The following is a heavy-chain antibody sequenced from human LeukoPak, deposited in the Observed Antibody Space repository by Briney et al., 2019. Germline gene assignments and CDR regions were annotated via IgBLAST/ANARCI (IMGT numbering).Heavy chain of an antibody. D-gene: IGHD5-24*01. CDR3: ARETPRRGETRDGYR. CDR2: INNDGVST. V-gene: IGHV3-74*01. CDR1: GFTLSSYW. Sequence: PGGSLRLSCATSGFTLSSYWMHWVRQVPGKGLEWLSRINNDGVSTSYADSVKGRFTISRDNPKNLLFLQINSLRVEDTAVYYCARETPRRGETRDGYRWGQGTVVTVSS. J-gene: IGHJ4*02.